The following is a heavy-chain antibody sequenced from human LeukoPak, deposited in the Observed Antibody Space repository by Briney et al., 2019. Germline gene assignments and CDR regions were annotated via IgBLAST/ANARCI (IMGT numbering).Heavy chain of an antibody. V-gene: IGHV4-59*08. CDR3: ARLPGIAAI. J-gene: IGHJ4*02. CDR2: IYYSGST. CDR1: GGSTSRYY. D-gene: IGHD6-13*01. Sequence: PSETLSLTCTVSGGSTSRYYWSWIRQPPGQRLEWLGYIYYSGSTTHNPSLKSRLTMSLDTSKNQISLRLISLTAADTAVYYCARLPGIAAIWGQGTLVTVSS.